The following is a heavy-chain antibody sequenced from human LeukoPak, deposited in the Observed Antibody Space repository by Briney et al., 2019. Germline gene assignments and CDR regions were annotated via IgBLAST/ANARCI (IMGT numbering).Heavy chain of an antibody. CDR3: ARDMNVVSSSWYRPSAFDI. CDR1: GYSFILYG. V-gene: IGHV1-18*01. J-gene: IGHJ3*02. D-gene: IGHD6-13*01. CDR2: ISAYNGNT. Sequence: GASVKVSCKTSGYSFILYGISWVRQAPGQGLEWMGWISAYNGNTNYAQKLQGRVTMTTDTSTSTAYMELKSLRSDDTAVFYCARDMNVVSSSWYRPSAFDIWGRGTMVTVSS.